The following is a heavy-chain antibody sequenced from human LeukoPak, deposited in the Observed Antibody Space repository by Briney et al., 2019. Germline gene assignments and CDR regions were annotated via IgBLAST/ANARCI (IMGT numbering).Heavy chain of an antibody. J-gene: IGHJ4*02. V-gene: IGHV2-5*01. Sequence: SGPTLVKPTQTLTLTCTFSGFSLSTNGVSVGWIRQPPGKALECLALISWNDDKRYSPSLKSRLSITKDTSKNQVVLTMTNMDPVDTATYYCAHRFLGSLSSGCFDYWGQGTLVTVSS. CDR1: GFSLSTNGVS. CDR3: AHRFLGSLSSGCFDY. D-gene: IGHD3-3*01. CDR2: ISWNDDK.